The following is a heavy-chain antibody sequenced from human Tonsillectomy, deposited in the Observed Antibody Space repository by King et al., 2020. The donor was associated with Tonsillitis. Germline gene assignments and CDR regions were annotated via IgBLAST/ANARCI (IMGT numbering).Heavy chain of an antibody. D-gene: IGHD1-26*01. CDR3: ARRAIVGHHADY. Sequence: WIGWVRQMPGKGLEWMGIIYPGDSDTRYSPSFQGQVTISADKSISTAYLQLSRLKASDTAISYCARRAIVGHHADYWGQGTLVTVSS. CDR1: W. V-gene: IGHV5-51*01. CDR2: IYPGDSDT. J-gene: IGHJ4*02.